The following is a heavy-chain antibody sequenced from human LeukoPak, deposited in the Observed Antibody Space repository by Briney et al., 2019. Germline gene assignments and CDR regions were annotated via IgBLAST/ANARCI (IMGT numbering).Heavy chain of an antibody. CDR3: ARREGSSWPLVAFDI. Sequence: KPGESLKISCKGSGYSFTSYWLGWVRQIPGKGLEGMGIIYPGDSDTRYSPSFQGQVTISADKSISTAYLQWSSLKASDTAMYYCARREGSSWPLVAFDIWGQGTMVTVSS. V-gene: IGHV5-51*01. CDR1: GYSFTSYW. D-gene: IGHD6-13*01. J-gene: IGHJ3*02. CDR2: IYPGDSDT.